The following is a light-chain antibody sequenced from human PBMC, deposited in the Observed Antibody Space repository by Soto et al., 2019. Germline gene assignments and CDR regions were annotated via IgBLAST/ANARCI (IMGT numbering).Light chain of an antibody. CDR3: QQYNSWPRT. V-gene: IGKV3-15*01. Sequence: DILMTQSPATLSVSPGEGATLSCRASQSVSSNVAWYQERPGQPPRLLIYDASTRATDIPPRFSGSGSGTEFTLTISTLQSEDFAVYYCQQYNSWPRTFGQGTKVDIK. CDR1: QSVSSN. CDR2: DAS. J-gene: IGKJ1*01.